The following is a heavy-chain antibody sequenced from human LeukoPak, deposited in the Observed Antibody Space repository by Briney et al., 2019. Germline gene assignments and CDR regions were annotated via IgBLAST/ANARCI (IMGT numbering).Heavy chain of an antibody. CDR2: VHHSGSA. CDR1: GYSISSGYY. J-gene: IGHJ5*01. CDR3: ARVRGTGWYWFDS. D-gene: IGHD2-15*01. V-gene: IGHV4-38-2*02. Sequence: SETLSLTCTVPGYSISSGYYWGWIRQPPGKGLEWIGSVHHSGSALYSPSLKSRVTISVDTSKNQFSLELSPVTAADTAVYHCARVRGTGWYWFDSWGQGTLVTVSS.